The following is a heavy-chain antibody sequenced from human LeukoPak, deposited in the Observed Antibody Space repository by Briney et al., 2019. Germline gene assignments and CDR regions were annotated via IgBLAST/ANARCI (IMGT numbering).Heavy chain of an antibody. CDR3: ATGGSGDYLAVDI. Sequence: ASVKVSCKASGYTFTDYYIHWVRQAPGQGLEWMGWINPNSGDTKYAQKFRGGVTMTRDTSISTAYMELSRLRSDDTAVYYCATGGSGDYLAVDIWGQGTVVTVSS. CDR2: INPNSGDT. D-gene: IGHD4-17*01. J-gene: IGHJ3*02. V-gene: IGHV1-2*02. CDR1: GYTFTDYY.